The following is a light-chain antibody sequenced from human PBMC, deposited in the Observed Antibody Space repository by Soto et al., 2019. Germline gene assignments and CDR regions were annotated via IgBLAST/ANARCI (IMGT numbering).Light chain of an antibody. CDR3: QHYNNWPPDTT. Sequence: EIVMTQSPATLSVSPGERATLSCRASQSVSSNLAWYQQKPGQPPRLLLYGASTRATGIPTRFSGSGSGTESTLTISSMQSEDFAIYLCQHYNNWPPDTTFGGGTKVEIK. J-gene: IGKJ4*02. CDR1: QSVSSN. V-gene: IGKV3-15*01. CDR2: GAS.